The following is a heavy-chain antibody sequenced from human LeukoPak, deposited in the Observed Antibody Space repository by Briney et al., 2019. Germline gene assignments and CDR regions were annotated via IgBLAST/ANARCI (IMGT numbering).Heavy chain of an antibody. J-gene: IGHJ4*02. D-gene: IGHD4-17*01. CDR1: GGSFSGYY. Sequence: SETLSLTCAVYGGSFSGYYWSWIRQPPGKGLEWIGEINHSGSTNYNPSLKSRVTISVDTSKNQFSLKLSSVTAADAAVYYCARVRGARMTTVTNWGQGTLVTVSS. CDR3: ARVRGARMTTVTN. V-gene: IGHV4-34*01. CDR2: INHSGST.